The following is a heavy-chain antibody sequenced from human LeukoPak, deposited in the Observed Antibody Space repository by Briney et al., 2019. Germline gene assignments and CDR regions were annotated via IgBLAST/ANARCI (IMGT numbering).Heavy chain of an antibody. V-gene: IGHV1-46*01. D-gene: IGHD2-15*01. CDR1: GYTFTSYY. J-gene: IGHJ3*02. Sequence: ASVKVSCKASGYTFTSYYMHWVRQAPGQGLEWMGIINPSGGSTSYAQKFQGRVTMTRDTSISTAYMELSRLRSDDTAVYYCARSISCSGGSCYSPKRNDAFDIWGQGTMVTVSS. CDR3: ARSISCSGGSCYSPKRNDAFDI. CDR2: INPSGGST.